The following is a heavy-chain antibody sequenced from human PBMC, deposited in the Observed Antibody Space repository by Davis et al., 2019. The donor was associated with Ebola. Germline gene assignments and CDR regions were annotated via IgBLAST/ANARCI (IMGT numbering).Heavy chain of an antibody. CDR2: ISTYNGDT. CDR1: GYAFTSHA. J-gene: IGHJ6*03. Sequence: ASVKVSCKPSGYAFTSHAINWVRQAPGQGLEWMGWISTYNGDTNYAQNLQGRVTMTTDTSTSTAYMELRSLRPDDTAVYYCAREPYRRGYQYYHYMDVWGEGTAVTVSS. D-gene: IGHD2/OR15-2a*01. CDR3: AREPYRRGYQYYHYMDV. V-gene: IGHV1-18*04.